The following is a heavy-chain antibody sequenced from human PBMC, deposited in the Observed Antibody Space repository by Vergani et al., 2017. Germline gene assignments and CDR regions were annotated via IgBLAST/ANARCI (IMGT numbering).Heavy chain of an antibody. J-gene: IGHJ4*02. CDR3: AKGSGIAAAGVDY. V-gene: IGHV4-59*08. CDR1: GGSISSYY. Sequence: QVQLQESGPGLVKPSETLSLTCTVSGGSISSYYWSWIRQPPGKGLEWIGYIYYSGSTNYNPSLKSRVTISVDTAKNQFSLKLSSVTAADTAVYYCAKGSGIAAAGVDYWGQGTLVTVSS. D-gene: IGHD6-13*01. CDR2: IYYSGST.